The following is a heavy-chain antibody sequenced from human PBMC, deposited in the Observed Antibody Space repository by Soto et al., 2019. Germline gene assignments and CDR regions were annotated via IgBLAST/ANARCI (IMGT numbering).Heavy chain of an antibody. V-gene: IGHV1-3*01. CDR1: GYTFTIYS. J-gene: IGHJ4*02. D-gene: IGHD4-17*01. Sequence: RASVKVSCKASGYTFTIYSIHWVRQAPGQGLEWMGWINADNGNTKYSQKFQARVTISRDTSATTVYMELGSLRSDDTAVYYCARDRGDYSPLDYWGQGTLVTVSS. CDR2: INADNGNT. CDR3: ARDRGDYSPLDY.